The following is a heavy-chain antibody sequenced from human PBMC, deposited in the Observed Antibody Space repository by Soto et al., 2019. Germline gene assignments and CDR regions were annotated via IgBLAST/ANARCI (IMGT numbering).Heavy chain of an antibody. Sequence: QVQLQESGPGLVKPSQTLSLTCTVSGGSISSGGYYWNWIRQHPGKGLEGIGNIFYSGSTYYNPSLESRVIISVDTSKNQFSLKLSSVTAADTAVYYCARDLNVATPAIFDPWGQGTLVTVSS. CDR1: GGSISSGGYY. CDR3: ARDLNVATPAIFDP. J-gene: IGHJ5*02. CDR2: IFYSGST. D-gene: IGHD2-15*01. V-gene: IGHV4-31*03.